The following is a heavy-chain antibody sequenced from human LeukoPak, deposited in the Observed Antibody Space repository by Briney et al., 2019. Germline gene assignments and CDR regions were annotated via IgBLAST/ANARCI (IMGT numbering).Heavy chain of an antibody. D-gene: IGHD6-19*01. J-gene: IGHJ4*02. CDR2: ISSGGTT. CDR1: GFTFNNYA. V-gene: IGHV3-23*01. CDR3: AKGPSSGWSYFDY. Sequence: GGSLRLSCAASGFTFNNYAISWVRQAPGKGLEWVSAISSGGTTYYADSVKGRFTISRDNSKNTMNLQMNSLTVDDTAVYYRAKGPSSGWSYFDYWGQGTQVTVSS.